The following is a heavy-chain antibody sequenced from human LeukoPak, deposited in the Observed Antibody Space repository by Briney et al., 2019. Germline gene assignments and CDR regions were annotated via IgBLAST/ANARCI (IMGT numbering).Heavy chain of an antibody. V-gene: IGHV4-39*07. J-gene: IGHJ6*03. CDR3: AGEGKNYYGSGRKPMGYMDV. Sequence: SETLSLTCTVSGGSISSYYWGWIRQPPGKGLEWIGSIYYSGSTYYNPSLKSRVTISVDTSKNQFSLKLSSVTAADTAVYYCAGEGKNYYGSGRKPMGYMDVWGKGTTVTVSS. CDR1: GGSISSYY. CDR2: IYYSGST. D-gene: IGHD3-10*01.